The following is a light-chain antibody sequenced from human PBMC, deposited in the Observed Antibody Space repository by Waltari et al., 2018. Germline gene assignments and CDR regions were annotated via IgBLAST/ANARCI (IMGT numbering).Light chain of an antibody. CDR3: QHRINWPST. Sequence: EIVLTQSPATLSLSPGERDTISCRASQSINNYLAWYQQRPGQAPRLLVYDSSNRAPGSPARFSGSGSGTDFTLTISSLEPEDIAVYYCQHRINWPSTFGQGTRLEIK. CDR1: QSINNY. CDR2: DSS. V-gene: IGKV3-11*01. J-gene: IGKJ5*01.